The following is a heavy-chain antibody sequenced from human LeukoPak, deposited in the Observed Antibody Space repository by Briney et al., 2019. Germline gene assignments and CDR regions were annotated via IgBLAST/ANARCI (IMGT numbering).Heavy chain of an antibody. Sequence: GGSLRLSCAVSGFTVSNDYMSWVRQAPGKGLEWVSVIYGGGDTYYADSVRGRFTISRDNFENTLFLLMDSLRAEDTAVYYCTRLLPSSHHFFDSWGQGTLVTVSS. CDR3: TRLLPSSHHFFDS. V-gene: IGHV3-53*01. CDR1: GFTVSNDY. CDR2: IYGGGDT. J-gene: IGHJ4*02. D-gene: IGHD6-6*01.